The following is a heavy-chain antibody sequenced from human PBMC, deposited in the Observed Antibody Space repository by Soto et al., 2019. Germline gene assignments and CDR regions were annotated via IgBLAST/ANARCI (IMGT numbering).Heavy chain of an antibody. J-gene: IGHJ4*02. Sequence: EVQLLESGGGLVQPGGSLRLSCAASGFTFSSYAMSWVRQAPGKGLEGVSAISGSGGSTYYADSVKGRFTISRDNSKNTLYLQMNSLRAEDTAVYYCAEGSSGWYERFDYWGQGTLVTVSS. V-gene: IGHV3-23*01. D-gene: IGHD6-19*01. CDR3: AEGSSGWYERFDY. CDR1: GFTFSSYA. CDR2: ISGSGGST.